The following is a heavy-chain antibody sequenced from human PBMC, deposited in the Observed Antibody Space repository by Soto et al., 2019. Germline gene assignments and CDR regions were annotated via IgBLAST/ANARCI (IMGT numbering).Heavy chain of an antibody. V-gene: IGHV4-59*01. J-gene: IGHJ3*02. CDR3: ARGSARRGAAFDI. CDR2: VSHSGIT. Sequence: PSETLSLTCTVSNGSIGSYHWGWIRQSPGKGLEWIGSVSHSGITKYDPSLKGRVTISEDTSKNQISLSVDSVTAADTALYCCARGSARRGAAFDIWGRGTMVTVSS. CDR1: NGSIGSYH. D-gene: IGHD1-26*01.